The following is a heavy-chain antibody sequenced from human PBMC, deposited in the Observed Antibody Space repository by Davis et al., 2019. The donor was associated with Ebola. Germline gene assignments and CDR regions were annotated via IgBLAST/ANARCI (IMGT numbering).Heavy chain of an antibody. J-gene: IGHJ6*04. CDR1: GFPFGDHA. Sequence: GGSLRLSCAASGFPFGDHAMSWVRQSPGKGLEWVASISGTGIVTFYADSVKGRFTISRDNSKKTLYLQMNSLRAEDTAVYYYAKSGLSFGVVKYHYGMDVWGKGTTVTVSS. D-gene: IGHD3-3*01. CDR2: ISGTGIVT. CDR3: AKSGLSFGVVKYHYGMDV. V-gene: IGHV3-23*01.